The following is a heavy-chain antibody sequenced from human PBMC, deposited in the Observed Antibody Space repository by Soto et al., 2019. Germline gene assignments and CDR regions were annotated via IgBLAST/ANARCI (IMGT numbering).Heavy chain of an antibody. J-gene: IGHJ3*02. D-gene: IGHD1-7*01. CDR1: GFTFSSYS. V-gene: IGHV3-23*01. Sequence: EVKLLESGGGLVQPGGSLRLSCAASGFTFSSYSMSWVRQAPGKGLEWVAHITASGGNTYYADSVKGRFTISRDTSRNTLYLQLNSLRAEDTALYYCAKCIQEYWNYDAHHIWGQGTMVNVSS. CDR2: ITASGGNT. CDR3: AKCIQEYWNYDAHHI.